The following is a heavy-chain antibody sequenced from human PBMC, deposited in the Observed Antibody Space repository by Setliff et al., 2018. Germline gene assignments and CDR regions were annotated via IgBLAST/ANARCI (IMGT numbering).Heavy chain of an antibody. CDR1: GFTFSKAW. CDR3: ARSLSSGSYWNPRPFYSDS. J-gene: IGHJ4*02. Sequence: GSLRLSCAVSGFTFSKAWMHWVRQAPGKGLEWVGRVKSNTDGGAIDYAAPVKGRFTISRDDSKNTVFLQMNSLKTEDTAVYFCARSLSSGSYWNPRPFYSDSWGQGTLVTVS. CDR2: VKSNTDGGAI. D-gene: IGHD3-10*01. V-gene: IGHV3-15*07.